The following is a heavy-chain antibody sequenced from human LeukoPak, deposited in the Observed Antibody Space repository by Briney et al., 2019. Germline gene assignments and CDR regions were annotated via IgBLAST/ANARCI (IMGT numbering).Heavy chain of an antibody. J-gene: IGHJ4*02. V-gene: IGHV3-74*01. CDR2: INGDGTIT. CDR1: GFTFSRYL. D-gene: IGHD3-10*01. CDR3: ASETYYYGSGSYYKGQF. Sequence: GGSLRLSCTASGFTFSRYLMHWVRQAPGKGLEWVSRINGDGTITTYADSVKGRFTVSRDNAKNTLYLQMNSLRAEDTAVYYCASETYYYGSGSYYKGQFWGQGTLVAVSS.